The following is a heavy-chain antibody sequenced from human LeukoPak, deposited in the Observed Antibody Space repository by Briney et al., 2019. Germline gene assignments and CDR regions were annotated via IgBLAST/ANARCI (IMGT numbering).Heavy chain of an antibody. J-gene: IGHJ4*02. Sequence: PGGSLRLSCAASGFTFSSSAMRSVRQAPGKGLEWVSSITGSGSETFYADSVKGRFTISRDNSKNTLYLLMNSLRAEDTAIYFCAKGESQPHYYSDYWGQATLVTVSS. V-gene: IGHV3-23*01. CDR1: GFTFSSSA. CDR3: AKGESQPHYYSDY. CDR2: ITGSGSET. D-gene: IGHD2-2*01.